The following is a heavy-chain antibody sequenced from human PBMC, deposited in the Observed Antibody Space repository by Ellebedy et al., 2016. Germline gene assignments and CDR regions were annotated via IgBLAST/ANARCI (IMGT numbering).Heavy chain of an antibody. CDR1: GYTFTSYG. V-gene: IGHV1-69*04. Sequence: SVKVSCXASGYTFTSYGISWVRQAPGQGLEWMGRIIPILGIANYAQKFQGRVTITADKSTSTAYMELSSLRSEDTAVYYCASTSYYDGSEGAFDIWGQGTMVTVSS. CDR2: IIPILGIA. J-gene: IGHJ3*02. CDR3: ASTSYYDGSEGAFDI. D-gene: IGHD3-22*01.